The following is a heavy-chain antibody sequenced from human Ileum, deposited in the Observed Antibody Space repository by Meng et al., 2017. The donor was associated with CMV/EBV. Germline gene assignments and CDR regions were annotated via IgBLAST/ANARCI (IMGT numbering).Heavy chain of an antibody. V-gene: IGHV4-4*07. J-gene: IGHJ4*02. CDR2: ISSSGNT. CDR1: GEPISNYN. D-gene: IGHD3-22*01. CDR3: ARGESRGYYYFDY. Sequence: HGSGPGLGRPTQTLSLPCTFSGEPISNYNWSWIRQPAGKKLEWIGRISSSGNTNYTPSLKSRVIMSLDTSNNQFFLKLTSVTAADTALYYCARGESRGYYYFDYWGQGILVTVSS.